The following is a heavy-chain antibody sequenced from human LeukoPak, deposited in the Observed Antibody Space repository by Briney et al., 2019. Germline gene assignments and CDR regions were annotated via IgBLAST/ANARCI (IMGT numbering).Heavy chain of an antibody. V-gene: IGHV3-43D*03. D-gene: IGHD1-26*01. CDR3: AKDRADSGSYSYFDY. CDR1: GFTFDDYA. J-gene: IGHJ4*02. Sequence: GGSLRLSCAASGFTFDDYAMHWIRQAPGKALERVSLISWDGGSSYYADSVKGRFTISRDNSKNSLYLQMNSLRAEDTALYYCAKDRADSGSYSYFDYWGQGTLVTVSS. CDR2: ISWDGGSS.